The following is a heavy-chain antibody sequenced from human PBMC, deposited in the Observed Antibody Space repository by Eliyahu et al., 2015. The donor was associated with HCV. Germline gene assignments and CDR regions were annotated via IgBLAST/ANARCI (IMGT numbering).Heavy chain of an antibody. CDR3: ARDEAYSHVEGGHSADAFDL. D-gene: IGHD3-10*02. J-gene: IGHJ3*01. CDR2: IWYDGSIT. Sequence: QVQLVESGGGVVQPGRSLRLSXAASGFRFXSYGMXWVRXAPANGLXWVAVIWYDGSITYYADSVQGRFTLSRDNSKNTLYLQMNSLRAEDTAVYYCARDEAYSHVEGGHSADAFDLWGQGTMVTVSS. V-gene: IGHV3-33*01. CDR1: GFRFXSYG.